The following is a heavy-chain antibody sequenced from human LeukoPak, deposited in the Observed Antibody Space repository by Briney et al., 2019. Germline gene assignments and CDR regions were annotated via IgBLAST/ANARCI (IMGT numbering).Heavy chain of an antibody. V-gene: IGHV3-30*18. CDR2: ISYVGSNK. D-gene: IGHD3-16*01. Sequence: GGSLRLSCAASGFTFSSYGMHWVRQAPGKGLEWVAVISYVGSNKYYADSVKGRFTISRDNSKNTLYLQMNSLRAEDTAVYYCAKVGEYGEVLDYWGQGTLVTVSS. CDR1: GFTFSSYG. CDR3: AKVGEYGEVLDY. J-gene: IGHJ4*02.